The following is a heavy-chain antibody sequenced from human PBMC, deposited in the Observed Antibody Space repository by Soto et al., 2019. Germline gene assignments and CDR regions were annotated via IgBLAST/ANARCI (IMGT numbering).Heavy chain of an antibody. Sequence: ASVKVSCKASGYTFTGYYMHWVRQAPGQGLEWMGWINPNSGGTNYAQKFQGRVTMTRDTSISTAYMELSRLGSDDTAVYYCARVDQSTVTTRYYYGMDVWGQGTTVTVSS. CDR3: ARVDQSTVTTRYYYGMDV. CDR1: GYTFTGYY. V-gene: IGHV1-2*02. J-gene: IGHJ6*02. D-gene: IGHD4-17*01. CDR2: INPNSGGT.